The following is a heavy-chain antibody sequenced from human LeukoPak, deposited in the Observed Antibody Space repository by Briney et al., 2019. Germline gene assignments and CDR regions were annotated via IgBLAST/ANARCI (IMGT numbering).Heavy chain of an antibody. Sequence: GGSLRLSCAASGFTFSTYSMNWVRQAPGKGLEWVPSISSSSSYIYYADSVKGRFTISRDNSTNTLYLQMNSLRAEDTAVYYCVKGADYEPYYYYYYMDVWGKGTAVTVSS. CDR2: ISSSSSYI. CDR1: GFTFSTYS. CDR3: VKGADYEPYYYYYYMDV. J-gene: IGHJ6*03. D-gene: IGHD4-17*01. V-gene: IGHV3-21*04.